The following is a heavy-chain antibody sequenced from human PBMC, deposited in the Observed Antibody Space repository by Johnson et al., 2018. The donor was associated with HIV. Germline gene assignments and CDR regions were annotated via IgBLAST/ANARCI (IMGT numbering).Heavy chain of an antibody. CDR1: GFTFDDYA. V-gene: IGHV3-9*01. D-gene: IGHD5-24*01. Sequence: QLVESGGGLVQPGRSLRLSCAASGFTFDDYAMHWVRQAPGKGLEWVSGLSWNSGRIGYADSVKGRFTISRDNAKNSLYLQMNSLRAEDTALYYCAKDKRRDGYNSDAFDIWGQGTMVTVSS. CDR2: LSWNSGRI. CDR3: AKDKRRDGYNSDAFDI. J-gene: IGHJ3*02.